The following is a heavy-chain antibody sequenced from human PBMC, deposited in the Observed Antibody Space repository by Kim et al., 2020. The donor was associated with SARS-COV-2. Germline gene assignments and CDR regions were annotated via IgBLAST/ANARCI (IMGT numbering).Heavy chain of an antibody. J-gene: IGHJ3*02. Sequence: GGSLRLSCAASGFTFSNAWMSWVRQAPGKGLEWVGRIKSKTDGGTTDYAAPVKGRFTISRDDSKNTLYLQMNSLKTEDTAVYYCKVVIGIDAFDIWGQGTMVTVSS. CDR3: KVVIGIDAFDI. CDR2: IKSKTDGGTT. CDR1: GFTFSNAW. D-gene: IGHD3-22*01. V-gene: IGHV3-15*01.